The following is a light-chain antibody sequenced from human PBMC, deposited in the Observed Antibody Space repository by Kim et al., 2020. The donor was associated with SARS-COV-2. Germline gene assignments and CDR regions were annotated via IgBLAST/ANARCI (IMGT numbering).Light chain of an antibody. Sequence: DIQMTQSPSTLSASVGDSVTITCRASQSIDTWLAWYQQKPGKAPKLLIYRASRLEDGVPSRFSGSGSGTDFSLTITGLQPDDFAVYYCQPCNTYWTFGPGTKVDIK. CDR2: RAS. V-gene: IGKV1-5*03. CDR3: QPCNTYWT. CDR1: QSIDTW. J-gene: IGKJ1*01.